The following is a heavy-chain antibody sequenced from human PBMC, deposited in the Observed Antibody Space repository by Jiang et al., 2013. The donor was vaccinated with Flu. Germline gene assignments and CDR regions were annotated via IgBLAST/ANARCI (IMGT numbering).Heavy chain of an antibody. CDR2: IIPMFEIA. Sequence: TFSKSAINWVRQAPGQGLEWLGAIIPMFEIATYAQRLQGRVTITADKSTSTTYMEVSSLRSEDTAVYYCARDGDWTPLDYWGQGTLVTVSS. J-gene: IGHJ4*02. CDR3: ARDGDWTPLDY. V-gene: IGHV1-69*17. CDR1: TFSKSA. D-gene: IGHD3-10*01.